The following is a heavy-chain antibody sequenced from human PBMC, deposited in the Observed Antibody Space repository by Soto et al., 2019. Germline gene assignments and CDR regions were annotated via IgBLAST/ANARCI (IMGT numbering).Heavy chain of an antibody. CDR3: AKPAGYCSGTSCYGHYAMDV. CDR2: INYSGST. J-gene: IGHJ6*02. CDR1: SGSLSSSLNH. D-gene: IGHD2-2*01. V-gene: IGHV4-39*01. Sequence: SETLSLTCIFSSGSLSSSLNHWGWLHQPPGEGLEWIGNINYSGSTYYNPSLQSRLTISVDTSNNQFPLTLSSVTAADTAVYYCAKPAGYCSGTSCYGHYAMDVWGQGTTVTVSS.